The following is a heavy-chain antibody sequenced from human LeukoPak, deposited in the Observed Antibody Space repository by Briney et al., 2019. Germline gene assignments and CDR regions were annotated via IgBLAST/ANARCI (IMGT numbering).Heavy chain of an antibody. CDR1: GFTFSSYG. D-gene: IGHD3-22*01. J-gene: IGHJ4*02. V-gene: IGHV3-30*02. Sequence: GGSLRLSCAASGFTFSSYGMHWVRQAPGKGLEWVAFIRYDGSNKYYADSVKGRFTISRDNSKNTLYLQMNSLRAEDTAVYYCARIFESTYYYDRSGSRFDYWGQGTLVTVSS. CDR2: IRYDGSNK. CDR3: ARIFESTYYYDRSGSRFDY.